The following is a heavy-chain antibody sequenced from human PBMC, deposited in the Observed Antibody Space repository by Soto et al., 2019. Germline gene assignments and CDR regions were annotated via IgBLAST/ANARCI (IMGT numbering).Heavy chain of an antibody. CDR2: INHSGST. CDR1: GGSFSGYY. V-gene: IGHV4-34*01. D-gene: IGHD6-6*01. J-gene: IGHJ5*02. CDR3: ARGRVQYSSSYNWFDP. Sequence: SETLSLTCAVYGGSFSGYYWSWIRQPPGKGLEWIGEINHSGSTNYNPSLKSRVTISVDTSKNQFSLKLSSVTAADTAVYYCARGRVQYSSSYNWFDPWGQGTLVTVSS.